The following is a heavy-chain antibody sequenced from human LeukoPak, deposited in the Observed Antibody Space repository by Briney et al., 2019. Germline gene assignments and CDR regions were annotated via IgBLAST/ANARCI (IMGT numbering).Heavy chain of an antibody. CDR1: GYTFTSYR. Sequence: ASVTVSCKASGYTFTSYRLSWVRQAPGQGLEWLGWISPNNGDTNYARELQGRATMTTDTSTSTAYLELRSLSSDDTAVYYCARDQASYDFWSDYYRGAGYDHWGQGTLVTVSS. CDR2: ISPNNGDT. D-gene: IGHD3-3*01. J-gene: IGHJ4*02. CDR3: ARDQASYDFWSDYYRGAGYDH. V-gene: IGHV1-18*01.